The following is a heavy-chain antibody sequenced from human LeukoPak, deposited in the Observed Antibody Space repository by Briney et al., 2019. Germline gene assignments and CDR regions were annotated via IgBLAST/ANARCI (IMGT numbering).Heavy chain of an antibody. V-gene: IGHV4-4*02. CDR3: ARERGDGYGDYAWFDP. CDR1: GGSISSSNW. CDR2: IYHSGST. Sequence: SGTLSLTCAVSGGSISSSNWWSWVRQPPGKGLEWIGEIYHSGSTNYNPSLKSRVTISVDKSKNQFSLKLSSVTAADTAVYYCARERGDGYGDYAWFDPWGQGTLVTVSS. J-gene: IGHJ5*02. D-gene: IGHD4-17*01.